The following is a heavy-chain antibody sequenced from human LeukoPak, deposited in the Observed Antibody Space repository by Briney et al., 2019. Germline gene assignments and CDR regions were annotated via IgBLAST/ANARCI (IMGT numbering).Heavy chain of an antibody. V-gene: IGHV3-23*01. CDR3: AKRGVGEPQFF. Sequence: GGSLRLSCAASGFTFSSYSMSWVRQAPGKGLEWVSAISGSGGSTYYADSVKGRFTISRDNSKNTLYLQMNSLRAEDTAVYYCAKRGVGEPQFFWGQGTLVTVSS. D-gene: IGHD1-14*01. CDR1: GFTFSSYS. J-gene: IGHJ4*02. CDR2: ISGSGGST.